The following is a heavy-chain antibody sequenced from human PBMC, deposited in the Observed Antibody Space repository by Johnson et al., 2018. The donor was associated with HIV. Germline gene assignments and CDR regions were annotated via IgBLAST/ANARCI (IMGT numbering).Heavy chain of an antibody. J-gene: IGHJ3*02. CDR3: AKVRCGGDCLDAFDI. D-gene: IGHD2-21*02. Sequence: MLLVESGGGVVQPGRSLRLSCAASGFTFSSYAMHWVRQAPGKGLEWVSAISGSAGITYYADSVEGRFTISRDNSRNTLYLQMNSLRTEDTAVYYCAKVRCGGDCLDAFDIWGQGTMVTVSS. V-gene: IGHV3-23*04. CDR2: ISGSAGIT. CDR1: GFTFSSYA.